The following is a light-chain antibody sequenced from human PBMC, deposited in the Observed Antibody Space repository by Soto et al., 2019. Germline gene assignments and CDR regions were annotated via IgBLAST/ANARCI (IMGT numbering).Light chain of an antibody. V-gene: IGKV3-11*01. J-gene: IGKJ5*01. Sequence: EIVLTQSPGTLSLSPGERATLSCRASQSVSSYLAWYQQKPGQAPRXLIYDASNRATGIPARFSGSGSGTDLTITISSLEPEDCEVYDCQQRSNWPVTFGQWTRLEIK. CDR2: DAS. CDR3: QQRSNWPVT. CDR1: QSVSSY.